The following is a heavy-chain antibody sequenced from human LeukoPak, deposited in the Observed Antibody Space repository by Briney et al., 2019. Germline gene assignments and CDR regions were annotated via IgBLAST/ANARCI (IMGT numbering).Heavy chain of an antibody. J-gene: IGHJ4*02. Sequence: SQTLSLTCAVSGCSISSGGYSWSWIRQPPGKGLEWIGYIYHSGSTYYNPSLKSRVTISVDRSKNQFSLKLSSVTAADTAVYYCARKTRKGFDYWGQGTLVTVSS. CDR1: GCSISSGGYS. CDR3: ARKTRKGFDY. CDR2: IYHSGST. V-gene: IGHV4-30-2*01.